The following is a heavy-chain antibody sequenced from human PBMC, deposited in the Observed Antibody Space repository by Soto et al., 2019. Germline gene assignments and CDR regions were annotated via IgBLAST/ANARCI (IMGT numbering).Heavy chain of an antibody. V-gene: IGHV4-59*08. CDR2: IYYSGST. CDR3: ARLLWSRGDWFDP. Sequence: PSETLSLTCTVSGGSISSDFWSWIRQPPGKGLEWIGYIYYSGSTNYNPSLKSRVTISVDTSKNQFSLKLSSVTAADTAVYYCARLLWSRGDWFDPWGQGTLVTVSS. CDR1: GGSISSDF. J-gene: IGHJ5*02. D-gene: IGHD3-10*01.